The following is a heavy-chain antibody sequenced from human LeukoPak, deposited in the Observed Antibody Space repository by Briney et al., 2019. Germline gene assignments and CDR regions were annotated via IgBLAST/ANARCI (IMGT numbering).Heavy chain of an antibody. J-gene: IGHJ4*02. V-gene: IGHV4-30-4*01. D-gene: IGHD3-10*01. CDR3: ARVALPYGSGSYYFDY. CDR1: GGSISSGDYY. CDR2: IYYSGST. Sequence: SQTLSLTCTVSGGSISSGDYYWSWIRQPPGKGLEWIGYIYYSGSTYYNPSLKSRVTISVDTFKNQFSLKLSSVTAADTAVYYCARVALPYGSGSYYFDYWGQGTLVTVSS.